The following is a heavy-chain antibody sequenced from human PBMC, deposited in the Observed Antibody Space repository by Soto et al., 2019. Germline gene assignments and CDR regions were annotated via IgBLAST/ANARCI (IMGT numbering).Heavy chain of an antibody. CDR2: IYWDDNK. Sequence: QITLKESGPTLVKPTQTLTLTCIFSGFSLSTSGVGVGWIXXXXXXXXXXLPLIYWDDNKRYNTSLKSRLTLTKDTSKNQVVLTMTNMDPLDTATYYCAHRRARTAARDDAYDVWGQGTLVVVSS. CDR3: AHRRARTAARDDAYDV. CDR1: GFSLSTSGVG. D-gene: IGHD6-6*01. V-gene: IGHV2-5*02. J-gene: IGHJ3*01.